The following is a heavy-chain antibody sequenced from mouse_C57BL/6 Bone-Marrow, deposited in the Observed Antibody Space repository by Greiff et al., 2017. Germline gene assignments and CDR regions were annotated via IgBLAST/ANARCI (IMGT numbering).Heavy chain of an antibody. V-gene: IGHV1-64*01. D-gene: IGHD2-5*01. CDR3: TPVYSNLFYWYFDV. CDR1: GYTFTSYW. CDR2: IHPNSGST. Sequence: QVQLQQPGAELVKPGASVKLSCKASGYTFTSYWMHWVKQRPGQGLEWIGMIHPNSGSTNYNEKFKSKATLTVDKSSSTAYMQLSSLTSENSAVXYCTPVYSNLFYWYFDVWGKGTTVTVSA. J-gene: IGHJ1*03.